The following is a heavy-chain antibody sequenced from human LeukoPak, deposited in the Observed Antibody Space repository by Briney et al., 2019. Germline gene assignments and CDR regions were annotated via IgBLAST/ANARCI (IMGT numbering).Heavy chain of an antibody. V-gene: IGHV1-8*01. CDR3: ARVDTMVRGAPGGY. CDR2: MNPNSGNT. Sequence: GASVKVSCKPSGYTFTSYDINWVRQATGQGLEWMGWMNPNSGNTGYAQRFQGRVTMTRNTSISTAYMELSSLRSEDTAVYYCARVDTMVRGAPGGYWGQGTLVTVSS. D-gene: IGHD3-10*01. J-gene: IGHJ4*02. CDR1: GYTFTSYD.